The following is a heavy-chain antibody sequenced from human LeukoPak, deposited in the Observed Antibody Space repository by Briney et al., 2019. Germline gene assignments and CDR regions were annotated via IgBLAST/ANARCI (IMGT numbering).Heavy chain of an antibody. V-gene: IGHV1-2*02. CDR2: INPNSGGT. CDR3: ARDIGNYDSSGYSYYFDY. Sequence: GASVKVSCKASGYIFTSYGISWVRQAPGQGLEWMGWINPNSGGTNYAQKFQGRVTMTRDTSISTAYMELSRLRSEDTAVYYCARDIGNYDSSGYSYYFDYWGQGTLVTVSS. CDR1: GYIFTSYG. J-gene: IGHJ4*02. D-gene: IGHD3-22*01.